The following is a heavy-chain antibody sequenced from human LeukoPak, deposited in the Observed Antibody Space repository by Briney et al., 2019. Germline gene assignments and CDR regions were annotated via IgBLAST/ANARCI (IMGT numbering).Heavy chain of an antibody. V-gene: IGHV4-61*02. CDR1: GGSISSGSYY. CDR3: ARVEYSSFRYYYYMDV. D-gene: IGHD6-6*01. CDR2: IYTSGST. J-gene: IGHJ6*03. Sequence: SQTLPLTCTVSGGSISSGSYYWSWIRQPAGKGLEWIGRIYTSGSTNYNPSLKSRVTISVDTSKNQFSLKLSSVTAADTAVYYCARVEYSSFRYYYYMDVWGKGTTVTVSS.